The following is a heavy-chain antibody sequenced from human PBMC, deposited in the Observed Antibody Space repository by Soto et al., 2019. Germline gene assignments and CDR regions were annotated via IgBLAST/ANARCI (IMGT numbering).Heavy chain of an antibody. Sequence: SVKVSCKASGVTFSSYAISWVRQAPVQGLEWMVGIIPIFGTAKYAQKFQGRVTITADQSTSTAYMELSSLRPEDTAVYYCARIVDGSRSYDKAKGHYYCYGMEVWGQGTTVTVSS. J-gene: IGHJ6*01. CDR3: ARIVDGSRSYDKAKGHYYCYGMEV. CDR1: GVTFSSYA. V-gene: IGHV1-69*13. D-gene: IGHD3-10*01. CDR2: IIPIFGTA.